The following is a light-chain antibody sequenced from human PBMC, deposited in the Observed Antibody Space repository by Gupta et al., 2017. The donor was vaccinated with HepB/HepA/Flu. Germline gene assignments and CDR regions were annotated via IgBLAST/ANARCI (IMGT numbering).Light chain of an antibody. CDR1: QSVSSY. V-gene: IGKV3-11*01. Sequence: EIVLTQPPATLSLSPGERATLSCRASQSVSSYLAWYQQKPGQAPRLLIYDASNRATGIPARFSGSGSGTDFTLTISSLEPEDFAVYYCQQRSNWPITFGHGTKVDIK. J-gene: IGKJ3*01. CDR3: QQRSNWPIT. CDR2: DAS.